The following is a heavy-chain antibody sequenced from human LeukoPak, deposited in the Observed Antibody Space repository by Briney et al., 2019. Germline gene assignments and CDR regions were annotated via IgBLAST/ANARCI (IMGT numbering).Heavy chain of an antibody. V-gene: IGHV3-30-3*01. CDR3: ARGGGSSTRGWFDP. D-gene: IGHD6-13*01. CDR1: GFTFSSYA. CDR2: ISYDGNNK. Sequence: GGSLRLSCAASGFTFSSYAVHWVRQAPGKGLEWVAVISYDGNNKYYTDSVKGRFTISRDNSKNTLYLQMNSLRPEDTAVYHCARGGGSSTRGWFDPWGQGTLVTVSS. J-gene: IGHJ5*02.